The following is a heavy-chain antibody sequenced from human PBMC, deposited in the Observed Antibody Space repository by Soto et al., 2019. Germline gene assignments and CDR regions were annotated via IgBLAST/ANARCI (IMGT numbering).Heavy chain of an antibody. CDR2: INVEDGNT. CDR1: GFNFVNYG. CDR3: ARVGAARVLWDFDY. V-gene: IGHV1-18*01. D-gene: IGHD1-26*01. Sequence: QVQLEQSGPEVRKPGASVKVSCKASGFNFVNYGISWVRLAPGRGLEWMGWINVEDGNTNYPQKVQGRVTLTTDTSPRTAYMELRSLRSDDTAVYFCARVGAARVLWDFDYWGQGTLVTVST. J-gene: IGHJ4*02.